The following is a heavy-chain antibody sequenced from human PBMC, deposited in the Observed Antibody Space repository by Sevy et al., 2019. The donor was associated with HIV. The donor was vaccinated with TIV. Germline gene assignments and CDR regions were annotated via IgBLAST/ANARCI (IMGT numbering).Heavy chain of an antibody. V-gene: IGHV4-38-2*02. CDR2: IYHSGST. CDR1: GYSISSGYY. D-gene: IGHD3-22*01. Sequence: SETLSLTCTVSGYSISSGYYWGWIRQPPGKGLEWIGSIYHSGSTYYNPSLKSRVTISVDTSKNQFSLKLSSVTAADTAVYYCARDVARGGYYGGVNFDYWGQGTLVTVSS. CDR3: ARDVARGGYYGGVNFDY. J-gene: IGHJ4*02.